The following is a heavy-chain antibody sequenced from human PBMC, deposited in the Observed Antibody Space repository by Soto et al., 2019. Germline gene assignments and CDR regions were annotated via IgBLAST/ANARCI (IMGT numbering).Heavy chain of an antibody. Sequence: QVQLQESGPGLVKPSQTLSLTCTVSGGSISSGGYYWSWIRQHPGKGLEWIGHILYSGSTSYNPSFKSRVTTSADTSKNQLSVKLSSVTAADTAVYYCARGGWSDNWFDPWGQGILVTVSS. CDR2: ILYSGST. CDR1: GGSISSGGYY. D-gene: IGHD6-19*01. CDR3: ARGGWSDNWFDP. J-gene: IGHJ5*02. V-gene: IGHV4-31*03.